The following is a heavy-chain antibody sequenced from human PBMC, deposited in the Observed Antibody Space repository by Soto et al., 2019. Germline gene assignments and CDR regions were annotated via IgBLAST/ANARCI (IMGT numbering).Heavy chain of an antibody. CDR2: INHSGST. J-gene: IGHJ5*01. V-gene: IGHV4-34*01. Sequence: SETLSLTCAVYGGSFSGYYWSWIRQPPGKGLEWIGEINHSGSTNYNPPLKSRVTISVDTSKNQFSLKLSSVTAADTAVYYCAREYYDILTGYYVVLLDSSGQGSLVTVSS. CDR1: GGSFSGYY. D-gene: IGHD3-9*01. CDR3: AREYYDILTGYYVVLLDS.